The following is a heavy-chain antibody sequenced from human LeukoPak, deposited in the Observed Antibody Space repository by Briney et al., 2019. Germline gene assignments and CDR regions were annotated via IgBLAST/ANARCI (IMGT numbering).Heavy chain of an antibody. CDR2: ISYDGSNK. J-gene: IGHJ4*02. Sequence: GGSLRLSCAASGFTFSSYAMHWVRQAPGKGLEWVAVISYDGSNKCYADSVKGRFTISRDNSKNTLYLQMNSLRAEDTAVYYCAKPFGEIDYWGQGTLVTVSS. D-gene: IGHD3-10*01. V-gene: IGHV3-30-3*01. CDR1: GFTFSSYA. CDR3: AKPFGEIDY.